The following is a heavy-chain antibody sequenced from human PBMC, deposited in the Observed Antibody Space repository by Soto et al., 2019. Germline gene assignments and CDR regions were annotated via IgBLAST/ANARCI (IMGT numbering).Heavy chain of an antibody. D-gene: IGHD4-17*01. CDR2: ISSDGRRR. J-gene: IGHJ4*02. CDR3: ATTSCDFDYGYLCNYFDH. Sequence: EVQLVESGGGLVQPGGSLRLSCAASVFTFSSSAMHWVRQAPGKGLEYVSGISSDGRRRYYADSVRARFTISRDNSNNTLYLRVDRLRDDDMAVYFCATTSCDFDYGYLCNYFDHWGQGDLVTVSS. CDR1: VFTFSSSA. V-gene: IGHV3-64*07.